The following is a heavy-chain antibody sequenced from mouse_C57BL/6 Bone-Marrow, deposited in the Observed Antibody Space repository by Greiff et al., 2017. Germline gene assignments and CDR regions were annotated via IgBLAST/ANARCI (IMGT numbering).Heavy chain of an antibody. Sequence: QVQLQQSGPELVKPGASVKISCKASGYTFTDYYINWVKQRPGQGLEWIGWIFPGSGSTYYNEKFKGKATLTVDKSSSTAYMLLRSLTSEDSAVYFCAKSAIYYGNCVLYFDYWGKGTTLTVSS. CDR3: AKSAIYYGNCVLYFDY. J-gene: IGHJ2*01. CDR1: GYTFTDYY. D-gene: IGHD2-1*01. V-gene: IGHV1-75*01. CDR2: IFPGSGST.